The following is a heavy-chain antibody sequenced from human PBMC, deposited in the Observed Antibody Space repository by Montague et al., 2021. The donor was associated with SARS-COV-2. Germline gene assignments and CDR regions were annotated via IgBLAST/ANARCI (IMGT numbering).Heavy chain of an antibody. CDR3: VRDTGSAQAGFDA. V-gene: IGHV6-1*01. Sequence: CAISGDTVWSNTAAWNWIRRSPSGGLEWLGRTNYRSKWTSDYATSVEGRINIDPDTSENQFFLHLRSVTPEDTGVYYCVRDTGSAQAGFDAWGQGTLVTVSS. CDR1: GDTVWSNTAA. D-gene: IGHD4-17*01. J-gene: IGHJ4*02. CDR2: TNYRSKWTS.